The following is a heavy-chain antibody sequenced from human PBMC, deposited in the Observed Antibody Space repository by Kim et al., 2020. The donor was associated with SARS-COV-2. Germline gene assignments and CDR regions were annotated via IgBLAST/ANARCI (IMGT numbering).Heavy chain of an antibody. D-gene: IGHD2-21*02. CDR1: GFTFSSYA. J-gene: IGHJ4*02. CDR3: ARDHGCGGDCENLPFLYYFDY. Sequence: GGSLRLSCAASGFTFSSYAMHWVRQAPGKGLEWVAVISYDGSNKYYADSVKGRFTISRDNSKNTLYLQMNSLRAEDTAVYYCARDHGCGGDCENLPFLYYFDYWGQGTLVTVSS. V-gene: IGHV3-30*04. CDR2: ISYDGSNK.